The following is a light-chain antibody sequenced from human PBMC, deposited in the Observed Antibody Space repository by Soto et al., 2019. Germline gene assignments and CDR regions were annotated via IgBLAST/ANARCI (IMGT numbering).Light chain of an antibody. J-gene: IGLJ1*01. Sequence: QSALTQPASVSGSPGQSITISCTGTSSDVGGYNYVSWYQHNPGKAPKLIIYDVSNRPSGVSIRFSGSKSDNTASLTISGLQPEDEADYHCSSYTTSNTRQIVFGTGTKLTVL. CDR1: SSDVGGYNY. V-gene: IGLV2-14*03. CDR2: DVS. CDR3: SSYTTSNTRQIV.